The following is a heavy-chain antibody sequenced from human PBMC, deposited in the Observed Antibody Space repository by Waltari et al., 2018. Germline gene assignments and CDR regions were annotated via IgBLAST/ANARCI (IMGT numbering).Heavy chain of an antibody. D-gene: IGHD3-3*01. CDR3: ARETSTISSCDY. CDR2: MSYDGGDK. Sequence: QVQLVESGGGVVQPGRSLRLSCAASGFPFSFYTMHWVRQAPGKGLEWVAVMSYDGGDKYYADSVKGRFIISRDNSKNTLYLQMNSLRAEDTAVYYCARETSTISSCDYWGQGTLVTVSS. V-gene: IGHV3-30*01. CDR1: GFPFSFYT. J-gene: IGHJ4*01.